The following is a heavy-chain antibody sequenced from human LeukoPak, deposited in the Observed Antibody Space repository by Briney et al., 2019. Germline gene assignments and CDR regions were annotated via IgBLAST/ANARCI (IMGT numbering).Heavy chain of an antibody. Sequence: ASVKVPCKASGGTFSSYAISWVRQAPGQGLEWMGRIIPILGIANYAQKFQGRVTITADKSTSTAYMELSSLRSEDTAVYYCASRGGPNYGGNYYYYYGMDVWGQGTTVTVSS. J-gene: IGHJ6*02. D-gene: IGHD4-23*01. V-gene: IGHV1-69*04. CDR1: GGTFSSYA. CDR2: IIPILGIA. CDR3: ASRGGPNYGGNYYYYYGMDV.